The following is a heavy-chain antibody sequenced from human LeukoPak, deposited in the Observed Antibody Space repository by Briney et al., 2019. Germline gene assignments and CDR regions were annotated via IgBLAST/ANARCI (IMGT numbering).Heavy chain of an antibody. V-gene: IGHV3-7*03. CDR3: ARDMYYDYVWGSYRRDDAFDI. CDR2: IKQDGSEK. CDR1: GFTFSSYW. D-gene: IGHD3-16*02. Sequence: PGGSLRLSCAASGFTFSSYWMSWVRQAPGKGLEWVANIKQDGSEKYYVDSVKGRFTISRDNAKNSLYLQMNSLRAEDTAVYYCARDMYYDYVWGSYRRDDAFDIWGQGTRVTVSS. J-gene: IGHJ3*02.